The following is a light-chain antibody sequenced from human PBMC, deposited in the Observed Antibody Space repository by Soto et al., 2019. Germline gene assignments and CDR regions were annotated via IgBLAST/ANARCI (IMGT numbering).Light chain of an antibody. CDR1: PSVSSY. Sequence: EIVLTQSPATLSLSPGERATLSCRASPSVSSYLAWYQQKPGQAPRLLIYDASNRATGIPPRFSGGGSGTDFTLTISSLEPEDFAVYYCQQRSNWPLTFGGGTKVEIK. V-gene: IGKV3-11*01. CDR3: QQRSNWPLT. J-gene: IGKJ4*01. CDR2: DAS.